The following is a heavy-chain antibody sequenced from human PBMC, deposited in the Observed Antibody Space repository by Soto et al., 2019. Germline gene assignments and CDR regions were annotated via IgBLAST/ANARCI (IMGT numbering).Heavy chain of an antibody. CDR3: ARANRGYSSGWSWHY. CDR2: INHSGST. V-gene: IGHV4-34*01. D-gene: IGHD6-19*01. J-gene: IGHJ4*02. Sequence: SETLSLTCAVYGGSFSGYYWSWIRQPPGKGLEWIGEINHSGSTNYNPSLKSRVTISVDTSKNQFSLKLSSVTAADTAVYYCARANRGYSSGWSWHYWGQGTLVTVSS. CDR1: GGSFSGYY.